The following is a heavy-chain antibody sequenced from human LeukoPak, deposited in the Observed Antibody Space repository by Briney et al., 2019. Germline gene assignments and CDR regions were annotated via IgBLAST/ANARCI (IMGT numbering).Heavy chain of an antibody. J-gene: IGHJ3*02. D-gene: IGHD1-26*01. V-gene: IGHV4-39*01. CDR2: IYYSGST. CDR3: ATPYSGGYHGLDI. CDR1: GGSISSNKYY. Sequence: SETLSLTCTVSGGSISSNKYYWGWIRQPPGKGLEWIGSIYYSGSTYYNPSLKSRVTISVDTSKNQFSLKLSSVTAADTAVYYCATPYSGGYHGLDIWGQGTTVTVSS.